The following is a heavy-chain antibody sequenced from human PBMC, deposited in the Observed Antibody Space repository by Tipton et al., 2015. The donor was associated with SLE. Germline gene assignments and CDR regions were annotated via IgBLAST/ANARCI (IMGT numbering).Heavy chain of an antibody. CDR2: IYYSVST. CDR1: GYSISRSNF. CDR3: ARGISRSYQHFFDY. Sequence: TLSLTCAVSGYSISRSNFWGWIRQPPGKGLEWIGYIYYSVSTYFNPSLKSRVTMSVDTSKNQFSLKLSSVTAADTAVYYCARGISRSYQHFFDYWGQGTLVTVSS. V-gene: IGHV4-28*03. D-gene: IGHD3-10*01. J-gene: IGHJ4*02.